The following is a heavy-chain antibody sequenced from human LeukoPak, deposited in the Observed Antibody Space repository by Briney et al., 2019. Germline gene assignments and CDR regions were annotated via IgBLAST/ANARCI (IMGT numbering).Heavy chain of an antibody. CDR2: ISSSGRTI. D-gene: IGHD2-2*03. J-gene: IGHJ6*02. Sequence: GGSLRLSCAVSGFTFRDAAMTWVRQAPGKGLEWGSYISSSGRTIFYAASVKGRFTISRDNAKNSLYLQMNSLRAEDTAVYHCARGDGYCSSTSCYAGPSYGLDVWGQGTTVTVSS. V-gene: IGHV3-48*03. CDR3: ARGDGYCSSTSCYAGPSYGLDV. CDR1: GFTFRDAA.